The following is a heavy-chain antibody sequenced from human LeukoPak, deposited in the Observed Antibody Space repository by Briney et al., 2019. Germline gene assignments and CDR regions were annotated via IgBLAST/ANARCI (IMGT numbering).Heavy chain of an antibody. CDR3: ARGGPRPICSSTSCYPYYFDF. CDR2: ISSRSSYI. J-gene: IGHJ4*02. CDR1: LFTFSDYS. V-gene: IGHV3-21*01. D-gene: IGHD2-2*01. Sequence: GGSLRLSWAASLFTFSDYSMNWVRQAPGKGLEWVSSISSRSSYIYYADSVKGRFTISRDNAKNSLYLQMNSLRAEDTAVYFCARGGPRPICSSTSCYPYYFDFWGQGTLVTVSS.